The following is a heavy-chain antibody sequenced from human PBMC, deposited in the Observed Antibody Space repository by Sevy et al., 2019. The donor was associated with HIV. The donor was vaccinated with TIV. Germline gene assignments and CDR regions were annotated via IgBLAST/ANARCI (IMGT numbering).Heavy chain of an antibody. V-gene: IGHV3-48*03. CDR1: GFTFSSFE. J-gene: IGHJ4*02. CDR2: ISSSGSLI. D-gene: IGHD4-17*01. Sequence: VGSLRLSCAASGFTFSSFEMNWVRQTPGKGLEWVSFISSSGSLIYYADSVKGRFTISRDNAKNSLYLQMNSLRAEDTGVYYCTRDLPPSATTVAHFDYWGQGTLVTVSS. CDR3: TRDLPPSATTVAHFDY.